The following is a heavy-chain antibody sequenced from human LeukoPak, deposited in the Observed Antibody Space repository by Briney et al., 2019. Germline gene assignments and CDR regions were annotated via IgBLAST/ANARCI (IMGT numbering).Heavy chain of an antibody. V-gene: IGHV3-23*01. CDR1: AFTFSDYA. D-gene: IGHD2-8*01. CDR2: IGGTDGLT. CDR3: TKDQFSKNGVYDAFDI. J-gene: IGHJ3*02. Sequence: GGSLRLSCAASAFTFSDYAMSWVRQAPGKGLEWVSVIGGTDGLTCYADSVKGRFTISRDNSKNTLYLQMNSLRAEDTAVYYCTKDQFSKNGVYDAFDIWGQGTMVTVSS.